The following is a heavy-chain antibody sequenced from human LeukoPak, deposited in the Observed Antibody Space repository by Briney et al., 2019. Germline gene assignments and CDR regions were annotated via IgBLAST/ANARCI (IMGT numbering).Heavy chain of an antibody. CDR3: ARVSFHYHSGNYGWYFDS. Sequence: SETLSLTCTVSGGSISGHYWSLIRQPPGKGLEWIGYIYYTGITKYNPSLKSRVTISVDTSKNQFSLRLTSVTAADTAVYYCARVSFHYHSGNYGWYFDSWGQGTLVTVS. J-gene: IGHJ4*02. CDR1: GGSISGHY. V-gene: IGHV4-59*11. D-gene: IGHD3-10*01. CDR2: IYYTGIT.